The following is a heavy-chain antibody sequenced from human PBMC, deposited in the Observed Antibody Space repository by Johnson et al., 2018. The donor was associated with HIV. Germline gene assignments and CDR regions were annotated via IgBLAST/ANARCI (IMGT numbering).Heavy chain of an antibody. D-gene: IGHD6-13*01. CDR2: VSDDGSNT. CDR3: ASGAAAAPDAFDI. Sequence: QVQLVESGGGVVQPGGSLRLSCAASGFTFSNYGMHWVRQAPGKGLEWVAVVSDDGSNTYYSDSLKGRFTISRDNSKNTLDLQMNSLRAEDTAVYYCASGAAAAPDAFDIWGQGTMVTVSS. CDR1: GFTFSNYG. J-gene: IGHJ3*02. V-gene: IGHV3-30*03.